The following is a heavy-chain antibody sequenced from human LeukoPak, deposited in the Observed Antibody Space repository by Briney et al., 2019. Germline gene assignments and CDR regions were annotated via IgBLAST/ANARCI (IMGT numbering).Heavy chain of an antibody. CDR3: ARHITIFGVVILNYYMDV. Sequence: SETLSLTCTVSGGSISSSSYYWGWIRQPPGKGLEWIGNIYYSGSTYYNPSLKSRVTISVDTSKNQFSLKLSSVTAADTAVYYCARHITIFGVVILNYYMDVWGKGTTVSLPS. V-gene: IGHV4-39*01. D-gene: IGHD3-3*01. CDR1: GGSISSSSYY. J-gene: IGHJ6*03. CDR2: IYYSGST.